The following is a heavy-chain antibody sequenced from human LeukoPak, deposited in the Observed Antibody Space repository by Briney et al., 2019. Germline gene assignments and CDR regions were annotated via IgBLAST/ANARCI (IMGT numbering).Heavy chain of an antibody. Sequence: PSETLSLTCAVSGGSISSDHWWSWVRQPPGKSLEWIGEIFHIGVTNYKPSLKSRASMSVDKSRHQFSLNLRSMTAADTAVYFCARGGRSAFDVWGPGTKVIVSS. CDR2: IFHIGVT. J-gene: IGHJ3*01. V-gene: IGHV4-4*02. CDR1: GGSISSDHW. CDR3: ARGGRSAFDV.